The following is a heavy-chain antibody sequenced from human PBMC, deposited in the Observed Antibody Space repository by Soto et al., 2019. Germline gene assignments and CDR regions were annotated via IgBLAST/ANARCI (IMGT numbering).Heavy chain of an antibody. CDR2: IYNSGNT. Sequence: PSETLSLTCTVSGVSISGYYWNWIRQPPGKGLEWIGYIYNSGNTNYNPSLKSRVTISVDTSKNQFSLKLSSVTAADTAVYYCARHARTGSSLDWFDPWGQGTLVTVSS. J-gene: IGHJ5*02. V-gene: IGHV4-59*08. CDR3: ARHARTGSSLDWFDP. CDR1: GVSISGYY.